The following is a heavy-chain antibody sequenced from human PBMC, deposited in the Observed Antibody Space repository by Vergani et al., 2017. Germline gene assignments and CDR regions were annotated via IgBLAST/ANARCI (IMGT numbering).Heavy chain of an antibody. CDR3: ARAKGDGYCSSTSCYSPYAFDI. Sequence: QVQLQESGPGLVKPSQTLSLTCTVSGGSISSGGYYWSWIRQHPGKGLEWIGYIYYSGSTYYNPSLKSRVTISVDTSKNQFSLKLSSLTAADTAVYYCARAKGDGYCSSTSCYSPYAFDIWGQGTMVTVSS. V-gene: IGHV4-31*03. D-gene: IGHD2-2*01. CDR2: IYYSGST. J-gene: IGHJ3*02. CDR1: GGSISSGGYY.